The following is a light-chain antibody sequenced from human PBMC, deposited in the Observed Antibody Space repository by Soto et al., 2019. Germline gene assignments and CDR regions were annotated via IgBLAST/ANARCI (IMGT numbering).Light chain of an antibody. CDR1: QGISSC. CDR3: QQANSFPLT. Sequence: DIQMTQSPSSVSASVGDRVTITCRASQGISSCLAWYQQKPGKAPKLLIYAASSLQSGVPSRFSGSGSGTDFTLTISRLQPEDFATYYCQQANSFPLTFGGGNTLEIK. V-gene: IGKV1-12*01. J-gene: IGKJ4*01. CDR2: AAS.